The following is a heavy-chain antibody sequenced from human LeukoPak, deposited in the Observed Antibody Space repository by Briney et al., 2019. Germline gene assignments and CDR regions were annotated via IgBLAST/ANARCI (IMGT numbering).Heavy chain of an antibody. J-gene: IGHJ4*02. D-gene: IGHD1-26*01. Sequence: GGSLGLSCAASGFTVSSNYMSWVRQAPGKGLVWVSRINSDGSTTNYADSVKGRFTISRDNAKNTLDLQMNSLRAEDTAVYYCARRSSGSPPYYFDYWGQGTLVTVSS. CDR2: INSDGSTT. CDR3: ARRSSGSPPYYFDY. CDR1: GFTVSSNY. V-gene: IGHV3-74*01.